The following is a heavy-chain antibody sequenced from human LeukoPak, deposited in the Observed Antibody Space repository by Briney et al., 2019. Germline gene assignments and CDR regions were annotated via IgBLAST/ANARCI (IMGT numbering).Heavy chain of an antibody. CDR2: ISYDGSNK. Sequence: GRSLRLSCAASGFTFSSYAMHWVRQAPGKGLEWVAVISYDGSNKYYADSVKGRFTISRDNSKNTLYLQMNSLRAEDTAVYYCAPVLGGVIAGSFQHWGQGTLVTVSS. J-gene: IGHJ1*01. CDR3: APVLGGVIAGSFQH. D-gene: IGHD3-16*02. V-gene: IGHV3-30-3*01. CDR1: GFTFSSYA.